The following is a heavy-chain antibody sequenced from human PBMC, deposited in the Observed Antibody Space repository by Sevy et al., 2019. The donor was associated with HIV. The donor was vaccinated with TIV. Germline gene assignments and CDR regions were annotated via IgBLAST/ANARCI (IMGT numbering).Heavy chain of an antibody. V-gene: IGHV3-23*01. Sequence: GGSLRLSCAASGFTFSNYAMSWVRQAPGKGLQWVSVISTSGDNTYYADSVKGRFTISRDNSKNILYLQMSSLSAEDTDVYFCAKDPPNQDYYDSSSSGYFDSWGQGPLVTVSS. CDR3: AKDPPNQDYYDSSSSGYFDS. CDR2: ISTSGDNT. D-gene: IGHD3-22*01. CDR1: GFTFSNYA. J-gene: IGHJ4*02.